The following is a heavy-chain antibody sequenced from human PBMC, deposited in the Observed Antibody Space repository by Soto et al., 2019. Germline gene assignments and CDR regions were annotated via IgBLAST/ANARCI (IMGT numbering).Heavy chain of an antibody. CDR1: GGSISSYY. CDR2: IYYSGST. Sequence: QVQLQESGPGLVKPSETLSLTCTVSGGSISSYYWSWIRQPPGKGLEWIGYIYYSGSTNYNPSLKSRVTISVDTSKNQFSLKLSSVTAADTAVYYCARLMVYAQPNSGYEYYFDYWGQGTLVTVSS. D-gene: IGHD2-8*01. CDR3: ARLMVYAQPNSGYEYYFDY. J-gene: IGHJ4*02. V-gene: IGHV4-59*08.